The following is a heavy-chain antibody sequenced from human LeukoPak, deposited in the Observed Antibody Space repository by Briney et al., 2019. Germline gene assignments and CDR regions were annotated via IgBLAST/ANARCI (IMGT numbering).Heavy chain of an antibody. CDR3: ARGGLLWFGGRGPLSAGRFDP. Sequence: PSETLSLTCTVSSGSISTSNYYWGWVRQPPGKALEWIGNIFYSGSTYYSPSLKSRVTMSVDTSKNQFSLKLSSVTAADTAVYYCARGGLLWFGGRGPLSAGRFDPWGQGTLVTVSS. D-gene: IGHD3-10*01. V-gene: IGHV4-39*07. CDR1: SGSISTSNYY. CDR2: IFYSGST. J-gene: IGHJ5*02.